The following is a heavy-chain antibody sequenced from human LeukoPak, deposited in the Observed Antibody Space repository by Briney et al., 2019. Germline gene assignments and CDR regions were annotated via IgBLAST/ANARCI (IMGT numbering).Heavy chain of an antibody. V-gene: IGHV3-23*01. Sequence: PGGSLRLSCAASGFTFSSYAMSWFLHAPGKGLQWFSAISGSGGSTYYADSVEGRFTISRDNSKNTLYLQMNSMRAEDTAVYYCAKGVRLRRPLDYWGQGTLVTVSS. CDR1: GFTFSSYA. CDR2: ISGSGGST. D-gene: IGHD4-17*01. CDR3: AKGVRLRRPLDY. J-gene: IGHJ4*02.